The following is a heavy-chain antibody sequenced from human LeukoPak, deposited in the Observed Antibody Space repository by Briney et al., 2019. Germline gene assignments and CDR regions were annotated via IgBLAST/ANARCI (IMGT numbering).Heavy chain of an antibody. J-gene: IGHJ3*02. Sequence: GESLKISCKGSGYSFTSYWIGWVRQMPGKGLEWMGIIYPGDSDIRYSPSFQGQVTISADKSISTAYLQWSSLKASDTAMYYCARHSDDRLLGPAFDIWGQGTMVTVSS. CDR2: IYPGDSDI. D-gene: IGHD2-15*01. V-gene: IGHV5-51*01. CDR1: GYSFTSYW. CDR3: ARHSDDRLLGPAFDI.